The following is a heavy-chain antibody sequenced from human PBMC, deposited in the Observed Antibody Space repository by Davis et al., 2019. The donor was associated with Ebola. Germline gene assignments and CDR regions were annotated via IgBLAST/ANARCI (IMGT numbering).Heavy chain of an antibody. CDR3: ARADCSSTSCYALLGNWFDP. V-gene: IGHV1-69*06. CDR2: IIPIFGTA. J-gene: IGHJ5*02. Sequence: AASVKVSCKASGGTFSSYAISWVRQAGQGLEWMGGIIPIFGTANYAQKFQGRVTITADKSTSTAYMELSSLRSEDTAVYYCARADCSSTSCYALLGNWFDPWGQGTLVTVSS. D-gene: IGHD2-2*01. CDR1: GGTFSSYA.